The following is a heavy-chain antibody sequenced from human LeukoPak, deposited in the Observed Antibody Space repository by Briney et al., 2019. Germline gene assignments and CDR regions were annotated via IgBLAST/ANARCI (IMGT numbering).Heavy chain of an antibody. Sequence: ASVKVSCKASGYTFTGYYMRWVRQAPGQGLEWMGWINPNSGGTNYAQKFQGRVTMTRDTSISTAYMELSRLRSDDTAVYYCARAYRRITMVRGVMWSYWGQGTLVTVSS. CDR3: ARAYRRITMVRGVMWSY. J-gene: IGHJ4*02. D-gene: IGHD3-10*01. CDR1: GYTFTGYY. V-gene: IGHV1-2*02. CDR2: INPNSGGT.